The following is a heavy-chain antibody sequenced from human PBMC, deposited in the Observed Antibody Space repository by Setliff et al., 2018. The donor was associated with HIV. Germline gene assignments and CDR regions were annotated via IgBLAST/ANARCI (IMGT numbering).Heavy chain of an antibody. CDR3: ARGRQQLVHGAFDI. CDR2: IIPIFGTA. J-gene: IGHJ3*02. CDR1: GGTFSSYA. V-gene: IGHV1-69*05. Sequence: SVKVSCKVSGGTFSSYAIGWVRQAPGQGLEWMGGIIPIFGTANYAQKFQGRVTITTDESTSTAYMELSSLRSEDTAVYYCARGRQQLVHGAFDIWGQGTMVTVSS. D-gene: IGHD6-13*01.